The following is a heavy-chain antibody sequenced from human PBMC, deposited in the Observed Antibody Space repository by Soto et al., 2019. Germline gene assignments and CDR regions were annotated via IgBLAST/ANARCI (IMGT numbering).Heavy chain of an antibody. D-gene: IGHD3-9*01. CDR3: ARVEYYDILTGYLTNWFDP. CDR2: IYYSGST. J-gene: IGHJ5*02. Sequence: QVQLQESGPGLVKPSETLSLTCTVSGGSVSSGSYYWSWIRQPPGKGLEWIGYIYYSGSTNYNPYHKRRVTISVDTSKNHFSQKLSSVTGADTAVYYCARVEYYDILTGYLTNWFDPWGQGTLVTVYS. V-gene: IGHV4-61*01. CDR1: GGSVSSGSYY.